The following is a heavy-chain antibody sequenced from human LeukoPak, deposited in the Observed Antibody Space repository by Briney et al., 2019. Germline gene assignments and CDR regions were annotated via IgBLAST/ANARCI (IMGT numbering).Heavy chain of an antibody. J-gene: IGHJ4*02. CDR2: IYYSGTT. CDR3: ARGVYIAAAQYGY. Sequence: PSETPSLTCTVSGGSISSYYWSWIRQPPGEGLGGIGYIYYSGTTNYNPSLKSRVTISVDTSKNQFSLKLSSVTAADTAVYYCARGVYIAAAQYGYWGQGTLVTVSS. CDR1: GGSISSYY. V-gene: IGHV4-59*01. D-gene: IGHD6-13*01.